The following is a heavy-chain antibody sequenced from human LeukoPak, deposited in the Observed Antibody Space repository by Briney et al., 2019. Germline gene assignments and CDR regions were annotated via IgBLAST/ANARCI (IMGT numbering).Heavy chain of an antibody. D-gene: IGHD2-21*02. CDR1: GFTFSNYW. CDR2: IKTDGSEK. Sequence: GGSLRLSCEGSGFTFSNYWMGWVRQAPGKGLQWVANIKTDGSEKYYVDSVKDRFTISRDNAKNSLYLQMNSLRAEDTAVYYCARDRDAYCGGDCYSDYFDYWGQGTLVTVSS. J-gene: IGHJ4*02. V-gene: IGHV3-7*01. CDR3: ARDRDAYCGGDCYSDYFDY.